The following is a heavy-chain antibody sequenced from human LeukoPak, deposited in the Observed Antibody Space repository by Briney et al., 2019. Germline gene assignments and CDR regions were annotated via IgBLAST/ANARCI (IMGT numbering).Heavy chain of an antibody. CDR3: ASSDVDIVATIGSFDY. D-gene: IGHD5-12*01. V-gene: IGHV3-21*01. CDR2: ITSSSNYI. J-gene: IGHJ4*02. CDR1: GFTFSSYS. Sequence: GGSLRLSCAASGFTFSSYSMNWVRQAPGEGLEWVSSITSSSNYIYYADSVKGRFTISRDNAKNSLYLQMNSLRVEDTAVYYCASSDVDIVATIGSFDYWGQGTLVTVSS.